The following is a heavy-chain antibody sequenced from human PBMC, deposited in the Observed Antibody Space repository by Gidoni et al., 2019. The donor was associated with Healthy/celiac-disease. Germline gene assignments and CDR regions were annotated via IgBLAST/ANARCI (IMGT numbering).Heavy chain of an antibody. Sequence: EVQLLESGGGLVQPGGSLSLPCAASGFPCSSYAMSWVRQAPGKGLEWVSAISGSGGSTNYADSVKGRFTISRDNSKNTLYLQMNSLRAEDTAVYYCAKDPPRLRLGELSSINFDYWGQGTLVTVSS. CDR2: ISGSGGST. D-gene: IGHD3-16*02. CDR3: AKDPPRLRLGELSSINFDY. V-gene: IGHV3-23*01. J-gene: IGHJ4*02. CDR1: GFPCSSYA.